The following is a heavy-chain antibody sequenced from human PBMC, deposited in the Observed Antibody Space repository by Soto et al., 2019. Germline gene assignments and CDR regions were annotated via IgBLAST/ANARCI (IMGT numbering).Heavy chain of an antibody. J-gene: IGHJ4*02. CDR2: ISGSGGST. Sequence: PGGSLRLSCVASGFTFSSDWMHWVRKAPGKGLEWVSAISGSGGSTYYADSVKGRFTISRDNSKNTLYLQMNSLRAEDTAVYYCAKDREEYSSGWYIDYWGQGALVTVSS. CDR1: GFTFSSDW. V-gene: IGHV3-23*01. D-gene: IGHD6-19*01. CDR3: AKDREEYSSGWYIDY.